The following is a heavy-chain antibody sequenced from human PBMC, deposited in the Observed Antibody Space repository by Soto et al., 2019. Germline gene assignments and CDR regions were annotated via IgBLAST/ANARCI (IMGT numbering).Heavy chain of an antibody. CDR3: ARDGSYYDVLTEHYFAV. D-gene: IGHD3-9*01. J-gene: IGHJ4*02. V-gene: IGHV3-30*04. CDR1: GFTFSSYA. CDR2: ISDDGTNK. Sequence: QVQLVESGGGVVQPGRSLRLSCAASGFTFSSYAMHWVRQAPGKGLEWVAVISDDGTNKDYADSVKGRFTISRDKSKSTLDLQMDSLRPDDTAVYYCARDGSYYDVLTEHYFAVWGQGTLVSVSA.